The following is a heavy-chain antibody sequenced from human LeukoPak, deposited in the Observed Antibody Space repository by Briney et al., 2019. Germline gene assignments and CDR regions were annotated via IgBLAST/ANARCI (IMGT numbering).Heavy chain of an antibody. D-gene: IGHD3-3*01. CDR2: IKQDGSEK. V-gene: IGHV3-7*01. J-gene: IGHJ4*02. Sequence: GGSLRLSCAASGFSFGTYAMSWVRQAPGKGLEWVANIKQDGSEKYYVDSVKGRFTISRDNAKNSLYLQMNSLRAEDTAVYYCARDGSSYYDFPEDYWGQRTLVTVSS. CDR1: GFSFGTYA. CDR3: ARDGSSYYDFPEDY.